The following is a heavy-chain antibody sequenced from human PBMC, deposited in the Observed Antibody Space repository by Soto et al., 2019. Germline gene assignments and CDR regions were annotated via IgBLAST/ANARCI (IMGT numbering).Heavy chain of an antibody. CDR2: INSDAIII. J-gene: IGHJ4*02. D-gene: IGHD6-13*01. CDR1: GITFRNYW. Sequence: VQLVESGGGLVQPGGSLRLSCAVSGITFRNYWMHWIRQAPGKGLVWVSHINSDAIIINYADSVKGRFTISRDNARNTLYLQMNSLRVDDTAIYYCASDAAAGLKFWGQGTLVTVSS. CDR3: ASDAAAGLKF. V-gene: IGHV3-74*01.